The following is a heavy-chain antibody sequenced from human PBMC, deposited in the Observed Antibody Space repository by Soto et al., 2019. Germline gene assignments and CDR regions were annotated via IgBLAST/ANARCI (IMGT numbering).Heavy chain of an antibody. D-gene: IGHD4-17*01. V-gene: IGHV1-46*01. J-gene: IGHJ4*02. CDR2: INPSGGST. Sequence: ASVKVSCKASGYTFTSYYMHWVRQAPGQGLEWMGIINPSGGSTSYAQKFQGRVTMTRDTSTSTVYMELSSLRSEDTAVYYCARDLHEAAVTNYILDYSGKGTLVTVS. CDR1: GYTFTSYY. CDR3: ARDLHEAAVTNYILDY.